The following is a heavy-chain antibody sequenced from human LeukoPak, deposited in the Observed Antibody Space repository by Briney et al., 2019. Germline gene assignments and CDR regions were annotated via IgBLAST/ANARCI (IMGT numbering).Heavy chain of an antibody. CDR1: GGSISGYY. CDR3: ASNGLATRGYYYYYMDV. D-gene: IGHD1-26*01. CDR2: IYASGTT. V-gene: IGHV4-4*09. Sequence: PSETLSLTYTVSGGSISGYYWSCIRQPPGRGLEWIGYIYASGTTSYNPSLKSRVTISVDTSKSQFSLKLSSVTAADTAVYYCASNGLATRGYYYYYMDVWGKGTTVTVSS. J-gene: IGHJ6*03.